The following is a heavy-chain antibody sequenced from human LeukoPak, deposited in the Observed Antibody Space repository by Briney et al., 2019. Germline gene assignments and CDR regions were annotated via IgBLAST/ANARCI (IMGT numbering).Heavy chain of an antibody. V-gene: IGHV4-34*01. CDR3: ARGYSYADS. J-gene: IGHJ5*01. D-gene: IGHD5-18*01. CDR2: INHSGST. CDR1: GGSFSGYY. Sequence: PSETLSLTCAVYGGSFSGYYWSWIRQPPGKGLEWIGEINHSGSTNYNPSLKSRVTISVDTSKNQFSLKLSSVTAADTAVYHCARGYSYADSWGQGTLVTVSS.